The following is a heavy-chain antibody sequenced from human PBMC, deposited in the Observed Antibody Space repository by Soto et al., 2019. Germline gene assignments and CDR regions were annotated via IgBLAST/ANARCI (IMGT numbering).Heavy chain of an antibody. V-gene: IGHV3-30*18. CDR1: VFTFSAFG. J-gene: IGHJ6*02. D-gene: IGHD3-10*01. Sequence: GSLRLSCAVSVFTFSAFGMHWVRQAPDKGLEWVAIISYDGILKYYADSVKGRFTISRDTSKGALYLQMNSLTPEDTAVYYCAKDFKVSGGHYGSLNYYYGMDVWGQGTTVTVSS. CDR3: AKDFKVSGGHYGSLNYYYGMDV. CDR2: ISYDGILK.